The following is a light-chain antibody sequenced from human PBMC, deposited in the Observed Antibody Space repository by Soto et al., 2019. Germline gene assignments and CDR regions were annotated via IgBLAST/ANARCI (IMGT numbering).Light chain of an antibody. V-gene: IGKV3-11*01. CDR1: QSVSSY. CDR3: QQRSNGRVA. J-gene: IGKJ3*01. Sequence: EIVLTQSPATLSLSPGERATLSCRASQSVSSYLAWYQQKPGQAPRLLIYDASNRATGIPARFSGSGSGTDFTLTISSLEPEDFAVYYCQQRSNGRVAFVPGTKVDIK. CDR2: DAS.